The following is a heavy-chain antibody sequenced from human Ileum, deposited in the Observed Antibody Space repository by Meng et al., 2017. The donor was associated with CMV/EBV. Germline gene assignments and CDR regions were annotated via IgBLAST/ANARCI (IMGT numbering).Heavy chain of an antibody. Sequence: GESLKISCAASGFTVSGNYFNWVRQAPGKGLEWVSLIHSDGRTYHADSVKGRFIISRDNSNNTIYLQMNNMKTEDTAMYYCARLQQQTGASGMDVWGQGTTVTVTS. V-gene: IGHV3-66*04. CDR2: IHSDGRT. CDR1: GFTVSGNY. D-gene: IGHD1/OR15-1a*01. J-gene: IGHJ6*02. CDR3: ARLQQQTGASGMDV.